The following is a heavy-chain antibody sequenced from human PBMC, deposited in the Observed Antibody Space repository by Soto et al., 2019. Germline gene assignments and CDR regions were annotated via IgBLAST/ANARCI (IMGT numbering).Heavy chain of an antibody. J-gene: IGHJ6*02. V-gene: IGHV1-69*06. CDR1: QYTFTDYY. CDR3: ASLSGSYHYYYYGMDV. CDR2: INPIFGTA. D-gene: IGHD1-26*01. Sequence: ASVKVSCKPSQYTFTDYYMHWVRQAPGQGLEWMGWINPIFGTANYAQKFQGRVTITADKSTSTAYMELSSLRSEDTAVYYCASLSGSYHYYYYGMDVWGQGTTVTVSS.